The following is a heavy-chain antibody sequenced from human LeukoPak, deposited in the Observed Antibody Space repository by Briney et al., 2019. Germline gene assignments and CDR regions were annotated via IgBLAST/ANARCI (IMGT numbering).Heavy chain of an antibody. CDR1: GFAFGSEA. J-gene: IGHJ4*02. V-gene: IGHV3-23*01. Sequence: GGSLRLSCAVSGFAFGSEAMSWVRQSPARGLEWVASISPGGGTTYYADYVKGRFTISRDNSKNTLYLQMNSLRAEDTAVYYCARSSWYGMYYFDYWGQGTLVTVSS. CDR2: ISPGGGTT. D-gene: IGHD6-13*01. CDR3: ARSSWYGMYYFDY.